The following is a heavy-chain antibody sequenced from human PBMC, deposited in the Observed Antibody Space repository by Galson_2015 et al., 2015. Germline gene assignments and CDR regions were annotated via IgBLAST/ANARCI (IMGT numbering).Heavy chain of an antibody. V-gene: IGHV5-10-1*01. Sequence: QSGAEVKKPRESLRISCKGSGYSFTSYWINWVRQMPGRGLEWMGRIDPRDSYTDYGPSFQGHVIISADKSISTAYLQWSSLKASDTAMYYCARSSYGGDFNYWGQGTPVTVSS. CDR2: IDPRDSYT. CDR1: GYSFTSYW. J-gene: IGHJ4*02. CDR3: ARSSYGGDFNY. D-gene: IGHD2-21*01.